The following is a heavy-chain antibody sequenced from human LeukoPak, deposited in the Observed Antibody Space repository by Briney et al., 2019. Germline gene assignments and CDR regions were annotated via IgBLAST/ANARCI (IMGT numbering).Heavy chain of an antibody. J-gene: IGHJ4*02. CDR2: ISHEGSYQ. CDR1: GFTFSSYG. D-gene: IGHD6-19*01. CDR3: ARTREQWQVLDY. V-gene: IGHV3-30*03. Sequence: GGSLRLSCAASGFTFSSYGMFWVRQAPGKGLEWVAVISHEGSYQNYADSVKGRFTISRDNSKNRVFLQMNSLSAEDTGVYYCARTREQWQVLDYWGQGTLVTVSS.